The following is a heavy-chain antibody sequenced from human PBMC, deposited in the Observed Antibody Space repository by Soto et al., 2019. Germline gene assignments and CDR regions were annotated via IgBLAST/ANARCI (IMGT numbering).Heavy chain of an antibody. CDR3: ARDHGGSTWFVGVYYFFGMDV. J-gene: IGHJ6*02. CDR1: GFIFSDYT. D-gene: IGHD6-13*01. Sequence: EVQLVESGGDLVQPGGSLRLSCAASGFIFSDYTMTWVRQALGRGLEFVSHISSSGGAIFYAESVKGRFTVSRDNAKNSLYLQMNSLRDEDTAVYFCARDHGGSTWFVGVYYFFGMDVWGQGTAVTVSS. V-gene: IGHV3-48*02. CDR2: ISSSGGAI.